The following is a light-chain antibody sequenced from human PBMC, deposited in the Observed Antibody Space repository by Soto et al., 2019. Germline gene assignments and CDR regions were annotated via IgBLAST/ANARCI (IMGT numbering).Light chain of an antibody. Sequence: EIVMTQSPATLSVSPGERATLSCRASQSVSSNLAWYQQKPGQAPRLLIYCASTRATGIPARFSGSGSGSECTLSISSLQSEDFAVYYCQRYNNWALTFGGGTKVEIK. CDR2: CAS. CDR1: QSVSSN. V-gene: IGKV3-15*01. CDR3: QRYNNWALT. J-gene: IGKJ4*01.